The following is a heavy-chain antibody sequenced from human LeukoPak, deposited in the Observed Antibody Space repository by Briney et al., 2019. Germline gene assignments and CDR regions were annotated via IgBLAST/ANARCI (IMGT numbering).Heavy chain of an antibody. Sequence: GRSLRLSCAASGFTLSNYAMHWVRQAPGKGLEWVAVISYDGSNKFYADSVKGRFTISRDNSKNTLHLQMNSLRAEDTAVYSCAIDFFAAGAWGQGTLVTVSS. CDR2: ISYDGSNK. D-gene: IGHD2/OR15-2a*01. V-gene: IGHV3-30*04. CDR1: GFTLSNYA. J-gene: IGHJ4*02. CDR3: AIDFFAAGA.